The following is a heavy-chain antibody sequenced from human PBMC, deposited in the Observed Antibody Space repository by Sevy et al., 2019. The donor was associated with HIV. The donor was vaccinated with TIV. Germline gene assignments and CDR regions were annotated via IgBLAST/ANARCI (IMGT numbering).Heavy chain of an antibody. V-gene: IGHV1-2*02. CDR3: ARLTTMPTSDLYGMDV. CDR1: GYTCTDYY. J-gene: IGHJ6*02. CDR2: INPNDGVT. D-gene: IGHD1-1*01. Sequence: ASVKVSCKASGYTCTDYYIHWVRQAPGQGLEWMAWINPNDGVTNYAQRFQGGVTVTRDTSISTAYMELRRLRSDDTAIYYCARLTTMPTSDLYGMDVWGQWTTVTVSS.